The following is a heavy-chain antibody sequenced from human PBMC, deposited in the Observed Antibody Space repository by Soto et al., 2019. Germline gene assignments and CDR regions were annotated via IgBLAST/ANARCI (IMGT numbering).Heavy chain of an antibody. J-gene: IGHJ5*02. V-gene: IGHV4-59*08. CDR2: IYYSGST. CDR3: ARTPARLLWFGELSQTFDP. CDR1: GGSISSYY. Sequence: SEPLSLTCTVSGGSISSYYRSWIRQHTAKRVELIGYIYYSGSTNYNPSLKSRVTISVDTSKNQFSLKLSSVTAADTAVYYCARTPARLLWFGELSQTFDPWGQGTLVTVS. D-gene: IGHD3-10*01.